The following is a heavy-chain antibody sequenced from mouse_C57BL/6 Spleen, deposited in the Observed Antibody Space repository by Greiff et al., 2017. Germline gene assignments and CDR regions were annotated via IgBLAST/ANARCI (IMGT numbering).Heavy chain of an antibody. J-gene: IGHJ3*01. D-gene: IGHD2-14*01. CDR3: ARRDDAWFAY. Sequence: LVESGAELARPGASVKLSCKASGYTFTSYGISWVKQRTGQGLEWIGEIYPRSGNTYYNEKFKGKATLTADKSSSTAYMELRSLTSEDSAVYYCARRDDAWFAYGGQGTLVTVSA. CDR1: GYTFTSYG. CDR2: IYPRSGNT. V-gene: IGHV1-81*01.